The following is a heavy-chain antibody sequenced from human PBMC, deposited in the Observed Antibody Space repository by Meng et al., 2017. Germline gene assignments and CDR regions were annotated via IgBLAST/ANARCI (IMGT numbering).Heavy chain of an antibody. V-gene: IGHV1-18*01. CDR1: GYTFTSYV. J-gene: IGHJ6*02. Sequence: ASVKVSCKASGYTFTSYVISWVRQAPGQGLEWMGWITAYNGNTNYAQKLQGRVTMTTDTSTSTAYMELRSLRSDDTAVYYCARENYDILTGYYSPLYYYYYGMDVWGQGTTVTVSS. CDR2: ITAYNGNT. CDR3: ARENYDILTGYYSPLYYYYYGMDV. D-gene: IGHD3-9*01.